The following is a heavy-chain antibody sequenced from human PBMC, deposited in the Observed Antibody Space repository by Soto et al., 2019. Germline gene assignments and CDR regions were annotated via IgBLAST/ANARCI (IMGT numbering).Heavy chain of an antibody. Sequence: EVQLLESGGGLVQPGGSLRLSCAASGFTFSSYAKTWVRQAPGEGLQWVSSISGSGESTFHADSVKGRFTISRDNSKNTLTLQMNSLRAEDTAIYYCAKYSSYWDEDYWGQGTLVTVSS. D-gene: IGHD3-22*01. CDR1: GFTFSSYA. CDR3: AKYSSYWDEDY. V-gene: IGHV3-23*01. CDR2: ISGSGEST. J-gene: IGHJ4*02.